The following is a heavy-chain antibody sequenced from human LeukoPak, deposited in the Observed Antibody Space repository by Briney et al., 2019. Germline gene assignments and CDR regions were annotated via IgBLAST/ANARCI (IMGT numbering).Heavy chain of an antibody. Sequence: SETLSLTCTVSGYSISSGDYWGWIRQPPGKGLEWIGSIYHSGSAYYYPSLKSRATISVDTSKNQFSLKLSSVTAADTAVYYCAREVVDRSTSLRGWFDPWGQGTLVTVSS. CDR1: GYSISSGDY. CDR3: AREVVDRSTSLRGWFDP. J-gene: IGHJ5*02. D-gene: IGHD2-15*01. V-gene: IGHV4-38-2*02. CDR2: IYHSGSA.